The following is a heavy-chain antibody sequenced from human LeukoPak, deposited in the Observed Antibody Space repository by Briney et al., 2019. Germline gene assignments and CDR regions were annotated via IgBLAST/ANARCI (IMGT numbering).Heavy chain of an antibody. CDR1: GFIFSTYS. J-gene: IGHJ4*02. V-gene: IGHV3-30*02. CDR2: IRHDGSIK. D-gene: IGHD3-16*01. CDR3: AKDSLADIDY. Sequence: GGSLRLSCAASGFIFSTYSMYWVRQAPGKGLEWAAFIRHDGSIKNYADSVKGRSTISRDNSKNTLYLQMNSLRAEDTAVYYCAKDSLADIDYWGQGTLVTVSS.